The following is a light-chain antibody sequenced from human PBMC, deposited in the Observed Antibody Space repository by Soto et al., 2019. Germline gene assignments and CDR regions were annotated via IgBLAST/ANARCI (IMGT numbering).Light chain of an antibody. CDR2: DVN. CDR3: SAHGGTNPYV. CDR1: ASDIGGYTF. Sequence: QSALTQPPSASGSPGQSVAISCTGTASDIGGYTFVSWYQQHPGKAPKLLIYDVNKRPSGVPDRFSGSKSGNTASLTVSGLQAEEEADYYCSAHGGTNPYVFGTGTKVTV. J-gene: IGLJ1*01. V-gene: IGLV2-8*01.